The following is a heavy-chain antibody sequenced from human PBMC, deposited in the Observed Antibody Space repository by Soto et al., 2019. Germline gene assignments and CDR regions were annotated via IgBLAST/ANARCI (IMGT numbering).Heavy chain of an antibody. CDR3: AKAKGSEYDSSCSQFAH. V-gene: IGHV3-9*01. CDR1: GFTVDDYA. J-gene: IGHJ4*02. Sequence: EVQLVESGGGLEQPGRSLRLSCAASGFTVDDYAMHWVRQAPGKRLEWVSGISWNSGRIGYADSVKGRFTISRDNAKNSLYLHMNSLRAEDTAVYYCAKAKGSEYDSSCSQFAHWGKGNLVTVSS. CDR2: ISWNSGRI. D-gene: IGHD3-22*01.